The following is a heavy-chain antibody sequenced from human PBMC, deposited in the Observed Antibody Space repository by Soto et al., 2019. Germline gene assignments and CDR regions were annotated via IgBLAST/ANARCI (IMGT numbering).Heavy chain of an antibody. Sequence: PGGSLRLSCAASGFMFSTTDMSWVRQAPGKGLEWLTTIEGSGEITYYADSVKGRFTISRENSKSTVYLQMDSLTADDTAVYFCVKNSGWFNTWGQGTPVTVSS. CDR1: GFMFSTTD. J-gene: IGHJ5*02. CDR2: IEGSGEIT. CDR3: VKNSGWFNT. D-gene: IGHD3-10*01. V-gene: IGHV3-23*01.